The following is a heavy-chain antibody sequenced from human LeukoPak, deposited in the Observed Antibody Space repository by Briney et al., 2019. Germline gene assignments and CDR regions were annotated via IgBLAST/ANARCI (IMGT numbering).Heavy chain of an antibody. CDR1: GFTFSSYE. Sequence: GGSLRLSCAASGFTFSSYEMNWVRQAPGKGLEWVSYISSSGSTIYYADSVKGRFTISRDNAKNSLYLQMNSLRAEDTAVYYCARTTRYGDYGFGSFFDYWGQGPRSPSPQ. V-gene: IGHV3-48*03. CDR2: ISSSGSTI. D-gene: IGHD4-17*01. J-gene: IGHJ4*02. CDR3: ARTTRYGDYGFGSFFDY.